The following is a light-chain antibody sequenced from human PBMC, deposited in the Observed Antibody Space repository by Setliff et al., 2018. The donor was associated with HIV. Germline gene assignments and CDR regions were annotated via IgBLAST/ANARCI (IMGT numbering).Light chain of an antibody. J-gene: IGLJ2*01. CDR1: TGAVTSGHY. Sequence: VLTQEPSLTVSPGETVTLTCGSNTGAVTSGHYPSWLQQKPGQAPKTLISATNKKHSWTPARFSGSLFGGKAALTLSGAQPEDEADYYCLVAYSNSVVFGGGTKVTVL. V-gene: IGLV7-46*01. CDR3: LVAYSNSVV. CDR2: ATN.